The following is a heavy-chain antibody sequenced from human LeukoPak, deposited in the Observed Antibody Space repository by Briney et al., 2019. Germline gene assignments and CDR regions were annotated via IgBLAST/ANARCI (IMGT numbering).Heavy chain of an antibody. Sequence: ASVKVSCKASGYTFTSYAMNWVRQAPGQGLEWMGWINTNTGNPTYAQGFTGRFVFSLDTSVSTAYLQISSLKAEDTAVYYCARVCSSTSCYEPFSDAFDTWGQGTMVTVSS. J-gene: IGHJ3*02. D-gene: IGHD2-2*01. V-gene: IGHV7-4-1*02. CDR2: INTNTGNP. CDR1: GYTFTSYA. CDR3: ARVCSSTSCYEPFSDAFDT.